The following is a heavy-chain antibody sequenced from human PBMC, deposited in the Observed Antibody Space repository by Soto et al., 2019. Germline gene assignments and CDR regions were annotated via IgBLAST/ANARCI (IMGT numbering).Heavy chain of an antibody. CDR1: GFTFSSYA. CDR3: SKDRGTVTKLSLAY. CDR2: ISGSGGST. V-gene: IGHV3-23*01. J-gene: IGHJ4*02. D-gene: IGHD4-17*01. Sequence: EVQLLESGGGLVQPGGSLRLSCAASGFTFSSYAMSWVRQAPGKGLEWVSAISGSGGSTYYADSVKGRFTISRDNSKNALYLQMNSLRAEDTAVYYCSKDRGTVTKLSLAYWGQGTLVTVSS.